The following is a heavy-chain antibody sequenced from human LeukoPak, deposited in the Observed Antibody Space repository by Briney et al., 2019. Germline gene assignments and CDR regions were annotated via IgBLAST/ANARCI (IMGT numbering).Heavy chain of an antibody. D-gene: IGHD3-22*01. CDR1: GYTFTIFG. J-gene: IGHJ4*02. Sequence: GASVTVSFTASGYTFTIFGISWVRQAPGQGLEWMGWINTYDGSTKYAQKLQDRVTMTTDTSTNTAYMELGSLSSDDAAVYYCARDIYYYDTTDPKIRSDYWGQGTLVTVSS. CDR2: INTYDGST. V-gene: IGHV1-18*01. CDR3: ARDIYYYDTTDPKIRSDY.